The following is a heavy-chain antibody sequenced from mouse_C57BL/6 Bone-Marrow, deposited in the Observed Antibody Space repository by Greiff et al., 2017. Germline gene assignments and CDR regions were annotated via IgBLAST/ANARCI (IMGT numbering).Heavy chain of an antibody. CDR1: GYTFTGYW. D-gene: IGHD2-3*01. V-gene: IGHV1-9*01. CDR3: ARSGWLLRAMDY. Sequence: QVQLKESGAELMKPGASVKLSCKATGYTFTGYWIEWVKQRPGHGLEWIVEILPGSGSTNYNEKFKGKATFTADTSSNPAYMQLSRLTTEDSAIYYCARSGWLLRAMDYWGQGTSVTVSS. J-gene: IGHJ4*01. CDR2: ILPGSGST.